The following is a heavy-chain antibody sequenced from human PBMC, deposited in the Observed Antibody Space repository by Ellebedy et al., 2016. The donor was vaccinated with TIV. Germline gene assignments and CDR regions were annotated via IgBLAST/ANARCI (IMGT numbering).Heavy chain of an antibody. CDR3: AREFYGSSRHISLYYNGLDD. CDR1: GFTFSRYW. J-gene: IGHJ6*02. V-gene: IGHV3-74*01. CDR2: INSDGSST. Sequence: GGSLRLSXAASGFTFSRYWMHWVRQVPGKGLVWVSRINSDGSSTKYADSVKGRFTMSRDNAKNTLSLQMNSLRAEDTAIYYCAREFYGSSRHISLYYNGLDDWGQGTTVTVSS. D-gene: IGHD3-10*01.